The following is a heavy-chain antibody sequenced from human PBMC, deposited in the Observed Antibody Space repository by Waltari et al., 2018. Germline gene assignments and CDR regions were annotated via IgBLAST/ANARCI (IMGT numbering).Heavy chain of an antibody. CDR3: AREGTTPALDY. V-gene: IGHV5-10-1*03. D-gene: IGHD4-17*01. CDR1: GYSFSGHW. J-gene: IGHJ4*02. CDR2: IDPRDSYT. Sequence: EVQLLQSGAEVKTPGESLRISCKGSGYSFSGHWVNWVRQRPGKGLEWMGRIDPRDSYTNYSPSFQGHVTFSADKSISIAYLQWSSLKASDTAIYYCAREGTTPALDYWGQGTLVTVSS.